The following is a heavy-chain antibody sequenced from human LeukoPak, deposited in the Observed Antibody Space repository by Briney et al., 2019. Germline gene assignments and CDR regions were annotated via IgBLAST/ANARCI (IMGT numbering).Heavy chain of an antibody. J-gene: IGHJ1*01. V-gene: IGHV1-2*02. CDR1: GYTFTGYY. D-gene: IGHD3-22*01. CDR2: INPNNGGT. Sequence: ASVKVSCKASGYTFTGYYMHWVRQAPGQGLEWMGWINPNNGGTNYAQKFQGRVTMTRDTSISTAYMELSRLRSDDTAVYYCACDSSGYYLEYFQHWGQGTLVTVSS. CDR3: ACDSSGYYLEYFQH.